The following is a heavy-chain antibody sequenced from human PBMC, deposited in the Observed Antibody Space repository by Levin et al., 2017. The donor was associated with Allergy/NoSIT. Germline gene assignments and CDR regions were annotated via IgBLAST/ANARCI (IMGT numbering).Heavy chain of an antibody. D-gene: IGHD6-19*01. Sequence: GESLKISCAASGFTFSSYAMHWVRQAPGKGLEWVAVISYDGSNKYYADSVKGRFTISRDNSKNTLYLQMNSLRAEDTAVYYCARDSGPYSSGWSNGMDVWGQGTTVTVSS. CDR3: ARDSGPYSSGWSNGMDV. CDR1: GFTFSSYA. CDR2: ISYDGSNK. V-gene: IGHV3-30*04. J-gene: IGHJ6*02.